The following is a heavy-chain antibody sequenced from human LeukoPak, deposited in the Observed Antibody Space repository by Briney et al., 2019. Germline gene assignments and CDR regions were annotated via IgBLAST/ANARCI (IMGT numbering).Heavy chain of an antibody. CDR1: GYTFTGYY. CDR2: INPNSGGT. D-gene: IGHD3-22*01. V-gene: IGHV1-2*02. CDR3: ARVNGDYYDSSAPLDAFDI. J-gene: IGHJ3*02. Sequence: ASVKVSCKASGYTFTGYYMHWVRQAPGQGLEWMGWINPNSGGTNYAQKFQGRVTMTRDTSISTAYMGLSRLRSDDTAVYYCARVNGDYYDSSAPLDAFDIWGQGTMVTVSS.